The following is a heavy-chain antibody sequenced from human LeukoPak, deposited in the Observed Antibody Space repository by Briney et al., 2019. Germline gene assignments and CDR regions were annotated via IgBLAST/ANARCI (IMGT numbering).Heavy chain of an antibody. D-gene: IGHD3-22*01. V-gene: IGHV1-46*01. J-gene: IGHJ3*02. Sequence: EASVKVSCKASGYTFTSYYMHWVRQAPGQGLEWMGIINPSGGSTSYAQKFQGRVTITADKSTSTAYMELSSLRSEDTAVYYCARGLERNYDSSGYPPLTQDAFDIWGQGTMVTVSS. CDR2: INPSGGST. CDR3: ARGLERNYDSSGYPPLTQDAFDI. CDR1: GYTFTSYY.